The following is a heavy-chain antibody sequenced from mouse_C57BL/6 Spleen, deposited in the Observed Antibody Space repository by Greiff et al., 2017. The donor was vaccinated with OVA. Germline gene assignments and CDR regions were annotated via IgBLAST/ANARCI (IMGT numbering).Heavy chain of an antibody. CDR2: INPNNGGT. CDR3: ANYDCYYVCFDY. V-gene: IGHV1-22*01. D-gene: IGHD2-3*01. CDR1: GYTFTDYN. J-gene: IGHJ2*01. Sequence: EVQLQESGPELVKPGASVKMSCKASGYTFTDYNMHWVKQSHGKSLEWIGYINPNNGGTSYNQKFKGKATLTVNKSSSTAYMELRSLTSEDSAVYYCANYDCYYVCFDYWGQGTTLTVSS.